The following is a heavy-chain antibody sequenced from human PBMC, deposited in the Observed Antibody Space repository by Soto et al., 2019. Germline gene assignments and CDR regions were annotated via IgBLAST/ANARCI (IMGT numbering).Heavy chain of an antibody. V-gene: IGHV3-33*01. CDR1: GFTFSSYG. CDR3: ARVGHYSGSYYGDY. J-gene: IGHJ4*02. D-gene: IGHD1-26*01. Sequence: GGSLRLSCAASGFTFSSYGMHWVRQAPGKGLEWVAVIWYDGSNKYYADSVKGRFTISRDNSKNTLYLQMNSLRAEDTAVYYCARVGHYSGSYYGDYWGQGTLVTVSS. CDR2: IWYDGSNK.